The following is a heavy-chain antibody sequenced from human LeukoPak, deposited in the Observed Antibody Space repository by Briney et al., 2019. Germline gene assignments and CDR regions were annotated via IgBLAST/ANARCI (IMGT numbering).Heavy chain of an antibody. CDR3: ARVNWNDVLFT. D-gene: IGHD1-1*01. Sequence: PSETPSLTCAVYGGSFSDYYWSWVRQPPGKGLEWIGEINHSGNTNYNASLKSRATISVDTSRTQFSLKLSSVTAADTAVYYCARVNWNDVLFTWGPGTLVTVSS. J-gene: IGHJ4*02. CDR1: GGSFSDYY. V-gene: IGHV4-34*01. CDR2: INHSGNT.